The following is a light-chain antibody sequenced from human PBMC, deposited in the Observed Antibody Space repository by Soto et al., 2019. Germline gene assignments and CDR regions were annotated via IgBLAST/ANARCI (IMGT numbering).Light chain of an antibody. Sequence: IVLTQSPATLSLSPGERAALSCRASQSVSTSLAWYQHKPGHAPRLIIYDASKRAPGIPARFSGSGSGTDFTLTISRLELEDFAVYYCQVRDVWASFGQGTQVDIK. CDR1: QSVSTS. J-gene: IGKJ1*01. CDR2: DAS. V-gene: IGKV3-11*01. CDR3: QVRDVWAS.